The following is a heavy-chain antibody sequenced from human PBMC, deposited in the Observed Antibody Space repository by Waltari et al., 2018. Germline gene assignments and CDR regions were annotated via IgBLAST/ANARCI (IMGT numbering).Heavy chain of an antibody. CDR2: ISRSGGGT. Sequence: EVQLLESGGTLVQPGGSLRLSCEAPGFTFDHYALTWVRQAPGTGLEWVSVISRSGGGTYFADSLKGRFSISRDNSKNTLFLQMSSLRVEDTAMHYCARVIGSGSYHYFDYWGQGTLVTVSS. CDR1: GFTFDHYA. D-gene: IGHD3-10*01. CDR3: ARVIGSGSYHYFDY. J-gene: IGHJ4*02. V-gene: IGHV3-23*01.